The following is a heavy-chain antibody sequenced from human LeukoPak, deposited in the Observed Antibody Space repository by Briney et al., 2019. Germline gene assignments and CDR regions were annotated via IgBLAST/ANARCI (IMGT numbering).Heavy chain of an antibody. CDR2: INPNSGGT. J-gene: IGHJ5*02. CDR3: ARDFLEPPTRRFDP. CDR1: GYTFTGYY. D-gene: IGHD3-3*01. Sequence: ASVKVSCKASGYTFTGYYMHWVRQAPGRGLEWMGWINPNSGGTNYAQKFQGRVTMTRDTSISTAYMELSRLRSDDTAVYYCARDFLEPPTRRFDPWGQGTLVTVSS. V-gene: IGHV1-2*02.